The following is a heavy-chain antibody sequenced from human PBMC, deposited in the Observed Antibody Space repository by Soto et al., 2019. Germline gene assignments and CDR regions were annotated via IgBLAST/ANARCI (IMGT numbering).Heavy chain of an antibody. CDR1: GGTFSSYA. J-gene: IGHJ4*02. CDR3: AKEATNDQWELLHFDS. CDR2: IIPIFGTA. V-gene: IGHV1-69*13. Sequence: SVKVSCKASGGTFSSYAISWVRQAPGQGLEWMGGIIPIFGTANYAQKFQGRVTITADESTSTAYMELSSLRSEDTAVYYCAKEATNDQWELLHFDSWGQGNLVTVSS. D-gene: IGHD1-26*01.